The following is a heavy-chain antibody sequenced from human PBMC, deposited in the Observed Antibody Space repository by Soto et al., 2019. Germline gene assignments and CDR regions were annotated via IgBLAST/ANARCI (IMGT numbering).Heavy chain of an antibody. V-gene: IGHV4-61*01. Sequence: SETLSLTCTVSGGSVSSGSYYWSWIRQPPGKGLEWIGYIYYSGSTNYNPSLKSRVTISVDTSKNQFSLKLSSVTAADTAVYYCALWFGGRRRMDVWGKGTRVTVS. CDR2: IYYSGST. J-gene: IGHJ6*04. CDR1: GGSVSSGSYY. CDR3: ALWFGGRRRMDV. D-gene: IGHD3-10*01.